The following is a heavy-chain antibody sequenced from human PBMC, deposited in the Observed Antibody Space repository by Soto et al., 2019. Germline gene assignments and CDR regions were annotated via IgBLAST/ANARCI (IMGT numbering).Heavy chain of an antibody. CDR1: GGSISNHY. Sequence: SETLSLTCTGSGGSISNHYWSWIRQPTGKGLEWIGYIYYNGNTNYNPPLKSRVTMSVDTSKNQISLKLSSVTAADTAVYYCTRANWYSEYWGQGTLVTVSS. D-gene: IGHD7-27*01. CDR3: TRANWYSEY. V-gene: IGHV4-59*11. J-gene: IGHJ4*02. CDR2: IYYNGNT.